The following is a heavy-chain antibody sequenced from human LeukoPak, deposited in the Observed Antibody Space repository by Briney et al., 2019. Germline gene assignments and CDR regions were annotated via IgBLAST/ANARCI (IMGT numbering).Heavy chain of an antibody. V-gene: IGHV3-15*01. J-gene: IGHJ4*02. CDR3: TTKQLVRGSDY. D-gene: IGHD6-13*01. CDR2: IKSKTDGGTT. CDR1: GFTFSNAW. Sequence: GGSLRLSCAASGFTFSNAWMSWVRQAPGKGLEWVGRIKSKTDGGTTDYAAPVKGRFTISRDDSNNTLYLQMNSLKTEDTAVYYCTTKQLVRGSDYWGQGTLVTVSS.